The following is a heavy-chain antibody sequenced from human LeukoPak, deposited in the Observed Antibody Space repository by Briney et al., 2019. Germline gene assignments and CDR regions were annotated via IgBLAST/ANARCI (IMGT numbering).Heavy chain of an antibody. J-gene: IGHJ4*02. Sequence: GGSLRLSCAASGFTFSSYSMNWVRQAPGKGLEWVSSISTSSSYIYYTDSMKGRFTISRDNAKNSLYLQMNSLRAEDTAVYYCARDAYGRDYFDYWGQGTPVTVSS. CDR3: ARDAYGRDYFDY. D-gene: IGHD3-10*01. CDR1: GFTFSSYS. CDR2: ISTSSSYI. V-gene: IGHV3-21*06.